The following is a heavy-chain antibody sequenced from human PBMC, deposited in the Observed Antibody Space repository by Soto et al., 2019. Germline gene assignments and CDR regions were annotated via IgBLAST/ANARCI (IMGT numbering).Heavy chain of an antibody. Sequence: EVQLVESGGGLVKPGGSLRLSCEGSGFTFSNAWMNWVRQAPGKGLEWVGRIKSKGDGGTTDYAASLKGRVSILRHDSNNTLHLHMSSLRTEDTAVYYSTPAADATPYIAPWGQGTLVTVSA. D-gene: IGHD2-2*02. CDR3: TPAADATPYIAP. V-gene: IGHV3-15*07. CDR1: GFTFSNAW. J-gene: IGHJ5*02. CDR2: IKSKGDGGTT.